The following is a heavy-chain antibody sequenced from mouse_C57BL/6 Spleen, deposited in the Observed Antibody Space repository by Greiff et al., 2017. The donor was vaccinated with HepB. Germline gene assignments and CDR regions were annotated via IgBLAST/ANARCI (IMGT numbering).Heavy chain of an antibody. Sequence: QVQLQQSGPGLVQPSQSLSITCTVSGFSLTSYGVHWVRQSPGKGLEWLGVIWSGGSTDYNAAFISRLSISKDNSKSQVFFKMNSLQADDTAIYYCAELDAFAYWGQGTLVTVSA. CDR2: IWSGGST. CDR3: AELDAFAY. V-gene: IGHV2-2*01. J-gene: IGHJ3*01. CDR1: GFSLTSYG.